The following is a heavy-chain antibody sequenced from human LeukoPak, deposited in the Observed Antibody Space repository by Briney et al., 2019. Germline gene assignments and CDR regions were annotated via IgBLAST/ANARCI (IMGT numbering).Heavy chain of an antibody. J-gene: IGHJ4*02. Sequence: SETLSLTCTVSGDSISSYYWSWIRQPPGKGLEWIGYIYYSGSTKYNPSLKSRVTTSVDTSKNQFSLKLSSATAADTAVYYCARGILRYFTFDYWGQGTLVTVSS. D-gene: IGHD3-9*01. CDR1: GDSISSYY. V-gene: IGHV4-59*01. CDR3: ARGILRYFTFDY. CDR2: IYYSGST.